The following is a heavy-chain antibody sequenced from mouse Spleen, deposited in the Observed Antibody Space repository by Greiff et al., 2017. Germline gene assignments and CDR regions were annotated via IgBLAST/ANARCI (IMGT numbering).Heavy chain of an antibody. V-gene: IGHV8-8*01. J-gene: IGHJ3*01. CDR2: IWWDDDK. CDR3: ARIGGGITTKRPWFAY. CDR1: GFSLSTCGLG. Sequence: QVQLQQSGPGILQPSQTLSLTCSFSGFSLSTCGLGVGWIRQPPGKGLEWLAHIWWDDDKYYNPALKSRLTISKDTSKNQVFLKIANVDTADTATYFCARIGGGITTKRPWFAYWGQGTLVTVSA. D-gene: IGHD2-4*01.